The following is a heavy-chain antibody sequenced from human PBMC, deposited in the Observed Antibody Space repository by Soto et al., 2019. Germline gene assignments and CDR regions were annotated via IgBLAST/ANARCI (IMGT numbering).Heavy chain of an antibody. CDR1: GFTFSSYA. CDR3: AREEGGS. Sequence: GGSLRLSCAASGFTFSSYAMHWVRQAPGKGLEWVAVISYDGSNKYYADSVKGRFTISRDNSKNTLYLQMNSLRAEDTAVYYCAREEGGSWGQGTLVTVSS. D-gene: IGHD5-12*01. CDR2: ISYDGSNK. V-gene: IGHV3-30-3*01. J-gene: IGHJ5*02.